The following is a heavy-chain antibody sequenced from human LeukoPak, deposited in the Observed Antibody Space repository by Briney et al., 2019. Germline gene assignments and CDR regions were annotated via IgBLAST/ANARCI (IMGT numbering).Heavy chain of an antibody. J-gene: IGHJ5*02. Sequence: SETLSLTCAVYSGSFSGNYWGWIRPPPGKGREWIGEINHSGSTNYNPSLKSRVTMSVDTSKNQFSLKLSSVTAADTAVYYCARDSYYGDYFGPFDPRGQGTLVTVS. D-gene: IGHD4-17*01. CDR1: SGSFSGNY. V-gene: IGHV4-34*01. CDR3: ARDSYYGDYFGPFDP. CDR2: INHSGST.